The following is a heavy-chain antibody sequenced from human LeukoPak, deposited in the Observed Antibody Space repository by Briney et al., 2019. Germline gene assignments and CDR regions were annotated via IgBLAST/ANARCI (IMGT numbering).Heavy chain of an antibody. D-gene: IGHD6-13*01. V-gene: IGHV3-21*01. CDR1: GFTFSSYS. J-gene: IGHJ4*02. CDR2: ISSSSSYI. CDR3: ARASIAAAGVDY. Sequence: GGSLRLSCAASGFTFSSYSMNWVRQAPGKGLEWVSSISSSSSYIYYADSVKGRFTISRDNAKNSLYLQMNSLRAEDTAVYYCARASIAAAGVDYWAREPWSPSPQ.